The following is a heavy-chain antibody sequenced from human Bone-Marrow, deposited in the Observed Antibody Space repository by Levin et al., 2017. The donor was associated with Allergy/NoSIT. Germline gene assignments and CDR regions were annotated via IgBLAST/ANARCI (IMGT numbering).Heavy chain of an antibody. CDR1: GYTFTGYY. J-gene: IGHJ4*02. D-gene: IGHD2-8*01. Sequence: ASVKVSCKASGYTFTGYYMHWVRQAPGQGLEWMGWINPNSGGTNYAQKFQGRVTMTRDTSISTAYMELSRLRSDDTAVYYCARTSMYYALFYFDYWGQGTLVTVSS. CDR3: ARTSMYYALFYFDY. V-gene: IGHV1-2*02. CDR2: INPNSGGT.